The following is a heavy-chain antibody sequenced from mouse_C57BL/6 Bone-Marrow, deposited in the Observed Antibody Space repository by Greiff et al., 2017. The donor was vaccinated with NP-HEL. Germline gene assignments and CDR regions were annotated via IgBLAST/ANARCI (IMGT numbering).Heavy chain of an antibody. Sequence: VQLQQSGAELVRPGASVKLSCTASGFNIKDYYMHWVKQRPEQGLEWIGWIDPENGDTEYASKFQGKATITADTSSNTAYLQLSSLTSEDTAVYYCTWGIKAWFAYWGQGTLVTVSA. D-gene: IGHD2-4*01. V-gene: IGHV14-4*01. J-gene: IGHJ3*01. CDR3: TWGIKAWFAY. CDR1: GFNIKDYY. CDR2: IDPENGDT.